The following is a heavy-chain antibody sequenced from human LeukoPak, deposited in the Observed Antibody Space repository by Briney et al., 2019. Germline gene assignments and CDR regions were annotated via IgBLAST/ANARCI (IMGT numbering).Heavy chain of an antibody. CDR3: AQYGSPPHN. J-gene: IGHJ4*02. CDR2: LYPSGGT. Sequence: SETLSLTCTVSGYSISSGYYWGWIRQPPGEGLEWIGTLYPSGGTSYNPSPRSRATISVDTSKNQFSLKLSSMTAADTAVYYCAQYGSPPHNWGQGNLVTVSS. V-gene: IGHV4-38-2*02. D-gene: IGHD2-2*03. CDR1: GYSISSGYY.